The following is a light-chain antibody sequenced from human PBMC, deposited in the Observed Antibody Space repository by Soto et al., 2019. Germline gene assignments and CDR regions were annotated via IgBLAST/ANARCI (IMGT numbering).Light chain of an antibody. Sequence: EIVLTQSPATLSLSPGERATLSCRASQTVSSSLAWYQQKPGQAPRLLIYEASNRATGSPARFSGSGSGADFTLTIISLEPEDFALYYCQQHINWPLTFGGGTKVEIK. V-gene: IGKV3-11*01. CDR1: QTVSSS. CDR3: QQHINWPLT. CDR2: EAS. J-gene: IGKJ4*02.